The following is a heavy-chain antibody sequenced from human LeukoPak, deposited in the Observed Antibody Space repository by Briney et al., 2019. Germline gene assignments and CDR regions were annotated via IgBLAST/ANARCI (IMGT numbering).Heavy chain of an antibody. CDR2: IHDDGRVT. D-gene: IGHD3-16*01. Sequence: GGSLRLSCAASGFIFSSQWMGWVRQAPGKGLEWVANIHDDGRVTNYVDSVKGRFTISRDNARNSVYLQMNSLRVEDTSLYYCARGRGWVDHWGQGTLVTVSS. J-gene: IGHJ4*02. CDR3: ARGRGWVDH. CDR1: GFIFSSQW. V-gene: IGHV3-7*01.